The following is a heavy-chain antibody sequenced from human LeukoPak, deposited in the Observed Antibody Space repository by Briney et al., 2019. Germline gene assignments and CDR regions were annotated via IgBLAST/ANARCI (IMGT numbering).Heavy chain of an antibody. CDR1: GYTFTSYG. CDR3: AREDKAGGYSGYENLYYMDV. Sequence: ASVKVSCKASGYTFTSYGISWVRQAPGQGLEWMGWISAYNGNTNYAQKFQGRVTMTTDTSTSTAYMELRSLRSDDTAVYYCAREDKAGGYSGYENLYYMDVWGKGTTVTVSS. D-gene: IGHD5-12*01. CDR2: ISAYNGNT. J-gene: IGHJ6*03. V-gene: IGHV1-18*01.